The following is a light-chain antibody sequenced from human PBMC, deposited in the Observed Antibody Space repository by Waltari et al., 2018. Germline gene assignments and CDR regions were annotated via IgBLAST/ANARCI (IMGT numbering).Light chain of an antibody. V-gene: IGLV2-14*03. CDR1: DSDIGAYNY. CDR3: SSYTRRNTVI. J-gene: IGLJ2*01. CDR2: DVS. Sequence: QSALAQPASVSGSPGQSITISCTGPDSDIGAYNYVSWYHQHPGIAPKLLLYDVSDRPSGVSDRFSGSKSGKTASLTISGLQPEDAADYYCSSYTRRNTVIFGGGTKLTVV.